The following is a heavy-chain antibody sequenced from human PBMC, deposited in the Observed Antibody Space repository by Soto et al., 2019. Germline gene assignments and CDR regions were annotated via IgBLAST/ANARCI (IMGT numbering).Heavy chain of an antibody. CDR2: IKSKTDGGTT. J-gene: IGHJ6*02. CDR3: TTAKQLAYYYYYYGMDV. V-gene: IGHV3-15*07. Sequence: EVQLVESGGGLVKPGGSLRLSCAASGFTFSNAWMNWVRQAPGKGLEWVGRIKSKTDGGTTDYAAPVKGRFTISRDDSKNTLYLQMNSLKTEDTAVYYCTTAKQLAYYYYYYGMDVWGQGTTVTVSS. CDR1: GFTFSNAW. D-gene: IGHD6-13*01.